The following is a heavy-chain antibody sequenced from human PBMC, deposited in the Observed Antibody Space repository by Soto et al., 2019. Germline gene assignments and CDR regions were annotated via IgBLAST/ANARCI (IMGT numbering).Heavy chain of an antibody. CDR1: GSPFTDYF. CDR2: INPKAGVA. D-gene: IGHD1-1*01. Sequence: SVKVVCKASGSPFTDYFLHCVPQAPGQGREWRGCINPKAGVASHAQRFQGRVSMTRDTAMKTAYLKLTSVTSDDTALYYCARDGSGTALPYFYPGLDVWGQGATVTVSS. V-gene: IGHV1-2*02. CDR3: ARDGSGTALPYFYPGLDV. J-gene: IGHJ6*02.